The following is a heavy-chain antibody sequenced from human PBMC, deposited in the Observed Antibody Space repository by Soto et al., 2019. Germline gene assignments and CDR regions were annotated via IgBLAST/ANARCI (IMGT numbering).Heavy chain of an antibody. J-gene: IGHJ4*02. V-gene: IGHV4-4*07. CDR2: IYASGNT. CDR3: ARESRSAAGAVEY. D-gene: IGHD6-13*01. CDR1: GASISNYY. Sequence: QVQLQESGPGLVKPSETLSLTCTVSGASISNYYWSWIRQPAGKGLEWIGRIYASGNTNYNPSLKSRVTMSVDTSKNQFSLNLNSVTAADPAVYYCARESRSAAGAVEYWGQGTLVTVSS.